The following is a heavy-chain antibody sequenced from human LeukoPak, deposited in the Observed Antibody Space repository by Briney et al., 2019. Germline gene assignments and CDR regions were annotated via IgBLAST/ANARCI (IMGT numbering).Heavy chain of an antibody. CDR3: ARGRQWLDRVFDY. CDR1: GFNFSTCA. CDR2: ISKDGGLQ. J-gene: IGHJ4*02. V-gene: IGHV3-30*04. D-gene: IGHD6-19*01. Sequence: GGSLRLSCAASGFNFSTCAMHWVRQAPGKGLEWVALISKDGGLQYYADSVKGPFTISRDNSKNTLYLQMSSLRTEDTTVYYCARGRQWLDRVFDYWGQGILVTVSS.